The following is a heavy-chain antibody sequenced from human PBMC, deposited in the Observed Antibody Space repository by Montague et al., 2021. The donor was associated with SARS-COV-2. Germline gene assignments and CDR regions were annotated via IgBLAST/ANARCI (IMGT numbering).Heavy chain of an antibody. CDR1: GFIVSANY. V-gene: IGHV3-53*01. CDR3: AGKVLAGTGNYGMDV. CDR2: MYSSGTI. J-gene: IGHJ6*02. D-gene: IGHD6-13*01. Sequence: SLRLSCAASGFIVSANYMTWVRQAPGKGLEWVSVMYSSGTIYYADSVRGRFTISRDNSKNTLYLQMNSLRADDTAVYYCAGKVLAGTGNYGMDVWGQGTTVTVSS.